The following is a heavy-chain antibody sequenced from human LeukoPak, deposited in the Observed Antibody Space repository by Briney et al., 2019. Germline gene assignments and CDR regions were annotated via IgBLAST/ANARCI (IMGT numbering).Heavy chain of an antibody. J-gene: IGHJ4*02. CDR2: INHSGST. CDR3: ARVSVVTAGSIDY. Sequence: PSETLSLTCTVSGGSISSGGYYWSWIRQPPGKGLEWIGEINHSGSTNYNPSLKSRVTISVDTSKNQFSLKLSSVTAADTAVYYCARVSVVTAGSIDYWGQGTLVTVSS. CDR1: GGSISSGGYY. D-gene: IGHD2-21*02. V-gene: IGHV4-39*07.